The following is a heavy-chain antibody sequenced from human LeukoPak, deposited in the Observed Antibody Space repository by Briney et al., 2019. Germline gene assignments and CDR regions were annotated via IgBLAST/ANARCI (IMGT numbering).Heavy chain of an antibody. CDR3: ARDSHVGGSYGRLDY. CDR2: ISSSSSYI. D-gene: IGHD1-26*01. Sequence: GGSLRLSCAASGFTFSSYSTNWVRQAPGKGLEWVSSISSSSSYIYYADSVKGRFTISRDNAKNSLYLQMNSLRAEDTAVYYCARDSHVGGSYGRLDYWGQGTLVTVS. V-gene: IGHV3-21*01. CDR1: GFTFSSYS. J-gene: IGHJ4*02.